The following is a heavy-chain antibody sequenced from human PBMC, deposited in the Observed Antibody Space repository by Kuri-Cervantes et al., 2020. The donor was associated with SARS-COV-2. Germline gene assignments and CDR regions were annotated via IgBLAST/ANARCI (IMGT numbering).Heavy chain of an antibody. Sequence: GESLKISCAASGFTFSSYGMHWVRQAPGKGLEWVAFIRNDGSNENYADSVKGRLTFSRDNSKNTVYLQMNSLRADDTAVYYCARGHSGWLYFDYWGQGTLVTVSS. CDR2: IRNDGSNE. CDR1: GFTFSSYG. V-gene: IGHV3-30*02. D-gene: IGHD6-19*01. CDR3: ARGHSGWLYFDY. J-gene: IGHJ4*02.